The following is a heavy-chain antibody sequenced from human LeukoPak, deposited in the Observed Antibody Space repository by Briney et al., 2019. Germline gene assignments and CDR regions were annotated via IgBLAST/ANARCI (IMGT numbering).Heavy chain of an antibody. CDR2: IYYSGST. Sequence: SETLSLTCTVSGGSISSGDYYWSWIRQPPGKSLEWIGYIYYSGSTYYNPSLKSRITISVDTSKNQFSLKLSSVTAADTAVYYCARGMDYYYYMDFWGKGTTVTVFS. CDR3: ARGMDYYYYMDF. D-gene: IGHD2-8*01. V-gene: IGHV4-30-4*08. J-gene: IGHJ6*03. CDR1: GGSISSGDYY.